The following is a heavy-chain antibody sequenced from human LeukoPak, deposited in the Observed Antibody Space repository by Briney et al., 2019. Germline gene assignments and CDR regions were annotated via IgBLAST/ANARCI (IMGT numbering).Heavy chain of an antibody. CDR3: ARRIQGMAPYYFDY. Sequence: GGSLRLSCTASGFTFSSYWMHWVRQAQGKGLVRVSRINSDGGSTSYADSVKGRFTISRDNAKNTLYLQMNSLRAEDTAVYYCARRIQGMAPYYFDYWGQGTLVTVSS. V-gene: IGHV3-74*01. D-gene: IGHD5-24*01. CDR2: INSDGGST. CDR1: GFTFSSYW. J-gene: IGHJ4*02.